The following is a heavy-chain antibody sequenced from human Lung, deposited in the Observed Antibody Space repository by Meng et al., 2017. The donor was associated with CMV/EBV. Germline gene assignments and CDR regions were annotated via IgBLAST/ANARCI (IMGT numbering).Heavy chain of an antibody. CDR2: IYSGGTST. Sequence: GESLKISCAASGFTFSSYAMSWVRQAPGKGLEWVSLIYSGGTSTYYADSVKGRFTTSRDNSKNTLYLQMNSLRAEDTAVYYCAKDLMDSSGWYEYYYHGMDVWGQGXTVTVSS. CDR3: AKDLMDSSGWYEYYYHGMDV. V-gene: IGHV3-23*03. D-gene: IGHD6-19*01. CDR1: GFTFSSYA. J-gene: IGHJ6*02.